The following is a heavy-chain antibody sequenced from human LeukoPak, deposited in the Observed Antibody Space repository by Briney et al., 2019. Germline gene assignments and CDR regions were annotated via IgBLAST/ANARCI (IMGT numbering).Heavy chain of an antibody. J-gene: IGHJ4*02. CDR2: ISSSGSTI. V-gene: IGHV3-48*03. CDR3: ARGQEINDYGDYGYYY. CDR1: GFTFSSYE. Sequence: PGGSLRLSCAASGFTFSSYEMNWVRQAPGKGLEWVSYISSSGSTIYYADSVKGRFTISRDNAKNSLYLQMNSLRAEDTAVYYCARGQEINDYGDYGYYYWGQGTLVTVSS. D-gene: IGHD4-17*01.